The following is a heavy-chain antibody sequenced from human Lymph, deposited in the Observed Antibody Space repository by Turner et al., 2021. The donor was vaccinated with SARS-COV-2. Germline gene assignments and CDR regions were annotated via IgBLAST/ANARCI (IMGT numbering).Heavy chain of an antibody. Sequence: EVQLVESGGGLVKPGGSLSLSCAASGFTFSSYSMDWVRQAPGKGLEWVSSITFTRSYIYYADSVKGRFTISRDNAKNSLYLQMNSLRAEDTAVYYCARGPPDFPYYFDYWGQGTLVTVSS. J-gene: IGHJ4*02. CDR1: GFTFSSYS. V-gene: IGHV3-21*01. D-gene: IGHD2-21*02. CDR3: ARGPPDFPYYFDY. CDR2: ITFTRSYI.